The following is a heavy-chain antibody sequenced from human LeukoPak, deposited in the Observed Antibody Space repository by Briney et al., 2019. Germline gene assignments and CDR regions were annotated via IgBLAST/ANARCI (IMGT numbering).Heavy chain of an antibody. D-gene: IGHD3-10*01. V-gene: IGHV3-7*01. Sequence: GGSLRLSCAVSGFTFSRYWMGWVRQAPGKGLEWVANIKQDGNDKNYVGSVKGRFTISRDNAKNSLYLHMSGLKAEDTAVYYCIRDRYYYGSGFDYWGQGTLVTVSS. CDR3: IRDRYYYGSGFDY. CDR1: GFTFSRYW. J-gene: IGHJ4*02. CDR2: IKQDGNDK.